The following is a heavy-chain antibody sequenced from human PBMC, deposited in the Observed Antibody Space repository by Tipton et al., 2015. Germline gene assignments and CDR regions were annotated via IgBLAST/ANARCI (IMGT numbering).Heavy chain of an antibody. V-gene: IGHV3-11*04. CDR1: GFTFTDYY. D-gene: IGHD6-19*01. J-gene: IGHJ4*02. CDR2: INTNSRTA. CDR3: AREGSGWYGADY. Sequence: SLRLSCAASGFTFTDYYMSWLRQAPGKGLEWLSFINTNSRTAYYIDSVKGRFTISRDNAKNLLYLQMNSLRAEDTAVYYCAREGSGWYGADYWGQGTLITVSS.